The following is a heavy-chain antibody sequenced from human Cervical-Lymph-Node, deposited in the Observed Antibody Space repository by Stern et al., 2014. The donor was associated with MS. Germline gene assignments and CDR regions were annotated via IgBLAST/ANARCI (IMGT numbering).Heavy chain of an antibody. Sequence: QVQLVQSGADVKKPGASVRVSCKASGYTFTSYAIHWVRQAPGQRLEWMGWINAGNGNTKYSQKFQDRVTITRDTSASTAYMELSSLRSEDTAVYYCARDEDYWGQGTLVTVSS. V-gene: IGHV1-3*01. CDR2: INAGNGNT. CDR1: GYTFTSYA. J-gene: IGHJ4*02. CDR3: ARDEDY.